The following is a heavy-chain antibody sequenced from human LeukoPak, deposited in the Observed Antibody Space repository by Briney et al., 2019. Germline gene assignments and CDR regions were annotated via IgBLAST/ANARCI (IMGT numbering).Heavy chain of an antibody. J-gene: IGHJ4*02. CDR2: ISAHNGKT. CDR1: GYTFTSYG. D-gene: IGHD4-11*01. Sequence: GASVKVSCKASGYTFTSYGIIWVRQAPGQGLQWMGWISAHNGKTNYAQNLQGRVTMTTDTSTNTVYLESRSLTSDDTAVYYCARAGTTLLLDYWGQGTLVTVSS. CDR3: ARAGTTLLLDY. V-gene: IGHV1-18*01.